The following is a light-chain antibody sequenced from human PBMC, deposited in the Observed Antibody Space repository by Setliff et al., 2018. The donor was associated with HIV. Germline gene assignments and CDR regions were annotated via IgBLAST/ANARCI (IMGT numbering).Light chain of an antibody. J-gene: IGLJ1*01. CDR2: GNN. Sequence: QSALAQPPSASAIPGQRVTISCSGSNSNIGSRTVNWYQKLPGTAPKLLIYGNNQRPSGVPDRFSGSQSGTSASLAISGLQSEDEADYYCAAWDDSLSGFVFGTGTKVTVL. V-gene: IGLV1-44*01. CDR1: NSNIGSRT. CDR3: AAWDDSLSGFV.